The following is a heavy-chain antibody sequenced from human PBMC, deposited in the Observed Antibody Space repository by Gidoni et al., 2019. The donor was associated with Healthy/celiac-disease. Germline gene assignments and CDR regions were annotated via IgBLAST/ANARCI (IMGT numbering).Heavy chain of an antibody. CDR2: INAGNGKT. CDR3: ARELAVAGYRY. Sequence: VQLVQSGAAGKKPGASVKVSCKASGCTFTSYAMHWVRQAPGQRLEWMGWINAGNGKTKYSQKFQGRVTITRDTSASTAYMELSSLRSEDTAVYYCARELAVAGYRYWGQGTLVTVSS. D-gene: IGHD6-19*01. J-gene: IGHJ4*02. V-gene: IGHV1-3*01. CDR1: GCTFTSYA.